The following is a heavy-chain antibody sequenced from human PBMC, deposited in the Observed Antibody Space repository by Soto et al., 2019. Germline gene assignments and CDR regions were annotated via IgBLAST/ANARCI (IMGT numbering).Heavy chain of an antibody. CDR1: GGSISSYY. V-gene: IGHV4-59*01. CDR2: IYYSGST. J-gene: IGHJ4*02. Sequence: SETLSLTCTVSGGSISSYYWSWIRQPPGKGLEWIGYIYYSGSTNYNPSLKSRVTISVDTSKNQFSLKLSSVTAADTAVYYCARGRGESYDILTDPRLGYYFDYWGQGTLVTVS. CDR3: ARGRGESYDILTDPRLGYYFDY. D-gene: IGHD3-9*01.